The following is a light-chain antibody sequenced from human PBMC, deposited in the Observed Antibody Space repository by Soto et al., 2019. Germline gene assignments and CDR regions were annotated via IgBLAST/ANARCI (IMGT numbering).Light chain of an antibody. CDR2: GAS. Sequence: EVVMTQSPATLSVSPGERATLSCRASQTVSRNLAWYQQKPGQPPRLLIYGASTRATDIPARFSGSGSGTEFTLTISSLQSEDFAVYYCQPYNNWPPWTFGQGTKVEVK. V-gene: IGKV3D-15*01. CDR3: QPYNNWPPWT. CDR1: QTVSRN. J-gene: IGKJ1*01.